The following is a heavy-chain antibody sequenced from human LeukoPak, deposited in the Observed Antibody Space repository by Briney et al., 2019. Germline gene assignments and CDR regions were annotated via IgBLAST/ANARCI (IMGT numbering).Heavy chain of an antibody. CDR2: IYWDDDK. Sequence: SGPTLVKPTQTLTLTCTFSGFSLSTSGVGVGWIRQPPGKALEWLALIYWDDDKRYSPSLKSRLTITKDTSKNQVVLTMTNMDPVDTATYYCAHSGGSGSYYNVGDAFDIWGQGTMVTVSS. J-gene: IGHJ3*02. V-gene: IGHV2-5*02. CDR3: AHSGGSGSYYNVGDAFDI. D-gene: IGHD3-10*01. CDR1: GFSLSTSGVG.